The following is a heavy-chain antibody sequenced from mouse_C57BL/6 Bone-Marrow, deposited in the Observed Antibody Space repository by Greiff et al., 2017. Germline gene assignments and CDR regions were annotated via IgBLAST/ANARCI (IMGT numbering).Heavy chain of an antibody. D-gene: IGHD1-1*01. J-gene: IGHJ3*01. CDR1: GYTFTDYY. CDR2: INPNNGGT. Sequence: EVQLQQSGPELVKPGASVKISCKASGYTFTDYYMNWVKQSHGKSLEWIGDINPNNGGTSYNQKFKGKATLTVDKSSSTAYMELRSLTSEDSAVYYCARDEIITTPWGQGTLVTVSA. CDR3: ARDEIITTP. V-gene: IGHV1-26*01.